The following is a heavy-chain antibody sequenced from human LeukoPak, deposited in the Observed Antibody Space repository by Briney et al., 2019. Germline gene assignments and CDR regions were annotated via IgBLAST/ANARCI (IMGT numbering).Heavy chain of an antibody. D-gene: IGHD5-24*01. CDR1: GFTFSTSW. J-gene: IGHJ4*02. CDR3: VRVGRDGYTLDY. V-gene: IGHV3-7*01. Sequence: PGGSLRLSCAASGFTFSTSWMGWVRQAPGKGLEWVANIKQDRSERYYVDSVKGRFTISRDNAKNSLYLQMNSLRAEDTAVYYCVRVGRDGYTLDYWGQGTLVTVSS. CDR2: IKQDRSER.